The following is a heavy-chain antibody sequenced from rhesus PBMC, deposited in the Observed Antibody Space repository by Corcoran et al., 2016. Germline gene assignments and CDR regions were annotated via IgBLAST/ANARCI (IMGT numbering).Heavy chain of an antibody. CDR1: GGSISSSNW. CDR3: AKYSGGWSRYYLDS. Sequence: QVQLQESGPAVVKPSETLSLTCAVSGGSISSSNWWSWIRQSPGKGLEWIGGIYGSGGSTEYNPSLKSRCCISIVTSKNEFSLMLSFVTAAVTAVYYCAKYSGGWSRYYLDSWGQGVLVTVSS. J-gene: IGHJ4*01. V-gene: IGHV4-93*02. CDR2: IYGSGGST. D-gene: IGHD6-37*01.